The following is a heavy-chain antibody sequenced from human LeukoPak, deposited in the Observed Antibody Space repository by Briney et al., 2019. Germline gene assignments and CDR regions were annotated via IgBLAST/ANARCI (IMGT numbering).Heavy chain of an antibody. D-gene: IGHD2-2*01. CDR1: GFTFSSYA. CDR3: ARDLAGDRPAAMKHYYYYGMDV. CDR2: ISYDGSNK. J-gene: IGHJ6*02. Sequence: QAGGSLRLSCAASGFTFSSYAMSWVRQAPGKGLEWVAVISYDGSNKYYADSVKGRFTISRDNSKNTLYLQMNSLRAEDTAVYYCARDLAGDRPAAMKHYYYYGMDVWGQGTTVTVSS. V-gene: IGHV3-30-3*01.